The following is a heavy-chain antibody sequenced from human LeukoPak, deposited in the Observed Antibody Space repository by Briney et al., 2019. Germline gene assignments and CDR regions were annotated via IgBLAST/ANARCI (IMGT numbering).Heavy chain of an antibody. CDR3: ARDDYGDYVGYYGMDV. Sequence: GGSLRLSCAASGFTFSNYWMNWVRQAPGKGLECLANIKQDGSETYYADSVKGRFTISRDNAKNSLYLQMNSLRAEDTAVYYCARDDYGDYVGYYGMDVWGQGTTVTVSS. V-gene: IGHV3-7*01. J-gene: IGHJ6*02. CDR1: GFTFSNYW. D-gene: IGHD4-17*01. CDR2: IKQDGSET.